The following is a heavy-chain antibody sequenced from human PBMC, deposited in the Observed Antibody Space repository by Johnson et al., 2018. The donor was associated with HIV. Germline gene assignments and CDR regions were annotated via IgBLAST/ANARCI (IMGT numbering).Heavy chain of an antibody. CDR1: GFTVSSNY. CDR2: IYSGGST. V-gene: IGHV3-66*02. CDR3: ARDSTPWGGDYVGYGFDI. Sequence: VQLVESGGGLVQPGGSLRLSCAASGFTVSSNYMSWVRQAPGKGLEWVSVIYSGGSTYYADSVKGRFTISRDNSKNTLYLKMNSLRAEDTAVYYCARDSTPWGGDYVGYGFDIWGQGTMVIVSS. D-gene: IGHD4-17*01. J-gene: IGHJ3*02.